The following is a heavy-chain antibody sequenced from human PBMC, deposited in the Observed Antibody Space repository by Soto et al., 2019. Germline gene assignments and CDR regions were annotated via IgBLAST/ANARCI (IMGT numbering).Heavy chain of an antibody. J-gene: IGHJ4*02. CDR1: GGSISSGDYY. V-gene: IGHV4-30-4*01. Sequence: TLSLTCTVSGGSISSGDYYWSWIRQPPGKGLEWIGYIYYSGSTYYNPSLKSRVTISVDTSKNQFSLKLSSVTAADTAVYYCARESVGSDFWSGYPYYFDYWGQGTLVTVSS. CDR2: IYYSGST. CDR3: ARESVGSDFWSGYPYYFDY. D-gene: IGHD3-3*01.